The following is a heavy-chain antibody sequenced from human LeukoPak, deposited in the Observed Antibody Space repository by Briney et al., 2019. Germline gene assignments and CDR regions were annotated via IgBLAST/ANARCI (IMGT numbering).Heavy chain of an antibody. V-gene: IGHV1-69*13. CDR2: IIPIFGTS. D-gene: IGHD5-18*01. Sequence: ASVKVSCKASGGTFSSYAINWVRQAPGQGLEWMGGIIPIFGTSNYAHKFQGRVTITADESTSTVYMELSSLRSDDTAIYYCAFEGYNYGYNWGQRTLVTVSS. J-gene: IGHJ4*02. CDR3: AFEGYNYGYN. CDR1: GGTFSSYA.